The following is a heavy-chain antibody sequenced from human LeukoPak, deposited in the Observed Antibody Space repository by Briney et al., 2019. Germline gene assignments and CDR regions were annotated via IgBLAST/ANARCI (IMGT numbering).Heavy chain of an antibody. J-gene: IGHJ4*02. CDR1: GFTVSRKY. D-gene: IGHD6-19*01. CDR3: AKSTTGSSGWYGDY. V-gene: IGHV3-53*01. CDR2: MYSGGSE. Sequence: GGSLRLSCAASGFTVSRKYMSWVRQAPGKGLEWVSVMYSGGSEYYADSVKGRSTISRDNSKNTLYLQMNSLRAEDTAVYYCAKSTTGSSGWYGDYWGQGTLVTVSS.